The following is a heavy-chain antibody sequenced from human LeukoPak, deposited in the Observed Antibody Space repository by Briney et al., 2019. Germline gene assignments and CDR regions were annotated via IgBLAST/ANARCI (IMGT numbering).Heavy chain of an antibody. V-gene: IGHV4-31*03. J-gene: IGHJ4*02. CDR2: IHYSGST. D-gene: IGHD4-17*01. CDR3: ARTSEDTGYGDFDY. Sequence: SQTLSLTCTVSGGSINTGGYYWSWIRQHPGKGLEWIGFIHYSGSTYYNPSLRSRVTMSVDTSENQFSLELSSVTAADTAVYYCARTSEDTGYGDFDYWGQGTLVTVPS. CDR1: GGSINTGGYY.